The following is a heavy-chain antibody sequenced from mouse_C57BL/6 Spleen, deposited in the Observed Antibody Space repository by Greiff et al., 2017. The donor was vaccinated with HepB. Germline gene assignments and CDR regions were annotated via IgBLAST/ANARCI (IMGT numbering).Heavy chain of an antibody. CDR2: ISYSGNT. J-gene: IGHJ4*01. CDR3: ARADGSSYVDATDY. V-gene: IGHV3-1*01. CDR1: GYSITSGYD. Sequence: EVQLQESGPGMVKPSQSLSLTCTVTGYSITSGYDWHWIRHFPGNKLEWMGYISYSGNTNYNPSLKSRISITHDTSKNHFYLKLNSLTTEDTATYYCARADGSSYVDATDYWGQGTSVTVSS. D-gene: IGHD1-1*01.